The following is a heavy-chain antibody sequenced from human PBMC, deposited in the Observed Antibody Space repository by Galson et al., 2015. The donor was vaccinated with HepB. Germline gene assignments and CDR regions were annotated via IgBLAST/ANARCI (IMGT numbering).Heavy chain of an antibody. Sequence: SLRLSCAASGFTFSSYSMNWVRQAPGKGLEWVPYISSSSSTIYYADSVKGRFTISRDNAKNSLYLQMNSLRDEDTAVYYCARESYDFWSGHPPDVWGQGTTVTVSS. CDR2: ISSSSSTI. CDR1: GFTFSSYS. J-gene: IGHJ6*02. D-gene: IGHD3-3*01. V-gene: IGHV3-48*02. CDR3: ARESYDFWSGHPPDV.